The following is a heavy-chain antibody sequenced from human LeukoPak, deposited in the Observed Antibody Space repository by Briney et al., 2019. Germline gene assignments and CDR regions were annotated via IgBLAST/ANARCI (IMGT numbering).Heavy chain of an antibody. V-gene: IGHV3-23*01. CDR3: AKPLSAASGTDFDY. CDR2: ISGSGTTT. CDR1: GFTFSSYA. D-gene: IGHD6-13*01. J-gene: IGHJ4*02. Sequence: GGSLRLSCAASGFTFSSYAMSWVRQAPGKGLEWVSGISGSGTTTYYADSVKGRFTISRDNSKNTLHLQMNSLRAEDTAVYYCAKPLSAASGTDFDYWGQGTLVTVSS.